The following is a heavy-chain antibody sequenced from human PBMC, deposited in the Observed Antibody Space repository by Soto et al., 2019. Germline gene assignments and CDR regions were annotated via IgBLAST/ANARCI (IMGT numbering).Heavy chain of an antibody. CDR1: GGSISSYD. J-gene: IGHJ4*02. CDR2: IYYSGST. V-gene: IGHV4-59*01. Sequence: PSETLSLTCTVSGGSISSYDWSWIRQPPGKGLEWIGYIYYSGSTNYTPSLKSRVTISVDTSKNQFSLKLTSVTAADTAVYYCARRYGGNFDYWGQGTLVTVSS. CDR3: ARRYGGNFDY. D-gene: IGHD1-26*01.